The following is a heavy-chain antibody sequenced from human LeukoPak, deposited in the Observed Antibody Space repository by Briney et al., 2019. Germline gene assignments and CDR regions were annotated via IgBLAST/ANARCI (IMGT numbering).Heavy chain of an antibody. CDR3: ARDQYLDC. CDR2: ISRGGNSI. V-gene: IGHV3-11*01. Sequence: GGSLRLSCAASGFTFSDYYMGWIRQAPGKGLEWVSSISRGGNSIYYADSVRGRFTISRDNAKNSLYLQMNSLRAEDTAVYYCARDQYLDCRGQGTLVTVSS. J-gene: IGHJ4*02. CDR1: GFTFSDYY.